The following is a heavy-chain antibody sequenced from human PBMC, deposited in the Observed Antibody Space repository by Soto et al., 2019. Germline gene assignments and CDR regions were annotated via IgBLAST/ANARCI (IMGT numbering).Heavy chain of an antibody. CDR3: ARGLRVATYDFWSGYYSPSRYFDY. V-gene: IGHV4-34*01. J-gene: IGHJ4*02. CDR1: GGSFSGYY. CDR2: INHSGST. Sequence: KTSETLSLTCAVYGGSFSGYYWSWIRQPPGKGLEWIGEINHSGSTDYNPSPKSRVTISVDTSKNQFSLKLSSVTAADTAVYYCARGLRVATYDFWSGYYSPSRYFDYWGQGTLVTVSS. D-gene: IGHD3-3*01.